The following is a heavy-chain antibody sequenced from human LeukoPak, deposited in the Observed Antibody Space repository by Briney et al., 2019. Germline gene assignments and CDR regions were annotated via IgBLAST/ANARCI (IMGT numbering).Heavy chain of an antibody. CDR3: AKGYSSGWRTYFDY. Sequence: QLGGSLRLSCAASGFTFSSCAMSWVRQAPGKGLEWVSGIISTGGSTYYADSVKGRFTISRDNSKSTLSLQMDSLRAEDTAVYYCAKGYSSGWRTYFDYWGQGTLVTVSS. CDR1: GFTFSSCA. J-gene: IGHJ4*02. D-gene: IGHD6-19*01. CDR2: IISTGGST. V-gene: IGHV3-23*01.